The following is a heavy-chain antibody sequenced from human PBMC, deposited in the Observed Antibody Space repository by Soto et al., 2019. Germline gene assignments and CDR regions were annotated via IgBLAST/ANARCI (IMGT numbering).Heavy chain of an antibody. CDR2: ISFDGNNK. V-gene: IGHV3-30-3*01. Sequence: QGQLVESVGGVVQPGKSLRLSCAASGFTFSSYAMHWVRQAPGKVLEWVALISFDGNNKYYADSVKGRFTSSRDNSKNTLYLQMNSLRPEDTAVFYCAIGHVDTPMATSWDCDLWGRGILVTVPS. J-gene: IGHJ2*01. CDR1: GFTFSSYA. D-gene: IGHD5-18*01. CDR3: AIGHVDTPMATSWDCDL.